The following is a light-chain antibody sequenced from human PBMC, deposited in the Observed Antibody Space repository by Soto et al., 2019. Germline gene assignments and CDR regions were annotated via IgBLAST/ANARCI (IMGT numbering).Light chain of an antibody. J-gene: IGLJ3*02. CDR2: EVS. CDR3: SSYTTSSTLV. Sequence: QSALTQPASVSGSPGQSITISCTGTSSDVGAYNYVSWYQQHPGKAPKLVIYEVSNRPSGVSNRFSGSKSSNTDSLTISGLQAEDEADYYCSSYTTSSTLVFGGGTKVTVL. CDR1: SSDVGAYNY. V-gene: IGLV2-14*01.